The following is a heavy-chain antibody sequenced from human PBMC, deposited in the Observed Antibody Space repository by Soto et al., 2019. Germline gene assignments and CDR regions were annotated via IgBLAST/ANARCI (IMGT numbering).Heavy chain of an antibody. Sequence: PSETLSLTCTVSGGSVSSGSYYWSWIRQPPGKGLEWIGYIYYSGSTNYNPSLKSRVTISVDTSKNQFSLKLSSVTAADTAVYYCARGVEMATISAFDIWGQGTMVTVSS. D-gene: IGHD5-12*01. CDR1: GGSVSSGSYY. CDR3: ARGVEMATISAFDI. J-gene: IGHJ3*02. V-gene: IGHV4-61*01. CDR2: IYYSGST.